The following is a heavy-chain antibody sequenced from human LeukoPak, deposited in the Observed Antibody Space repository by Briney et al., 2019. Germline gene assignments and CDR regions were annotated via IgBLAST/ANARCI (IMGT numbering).Heavy chain of an antibody. J-gene: IGHJ4*02. CDR1: GGSISGSSYY. CDR2: IYYSGST. V-gene: IGHV4-39*07. D-gene: IGHD3-22*01. Sequence: SETLSLTCTVSGGSISGSSYYWGWIRQPPGKGLEWIGSIYYSGSTYYNPSLKSRVTISVDTSKNQFSLKLSSVTAADTAVYYCARDHWAQYYYDSSGGFDYWGQGTLVTVSS. CDR3: ARDHWAQYYYDSSGGFDY.